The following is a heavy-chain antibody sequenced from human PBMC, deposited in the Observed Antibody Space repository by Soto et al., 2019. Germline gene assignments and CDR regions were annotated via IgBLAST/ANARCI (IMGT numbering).Heavy chain of an antibody. D-gene: IGHD3-3*01. CDR3: AKSSRSHVLRFLEWLLPGYGMDV. J-gene: IGHJ6*02. CDR2: ISYDGSNK. Sequence: GGSLRLSCAASGFTFSSYGMHWVRQAPGKGLEWAAVISYDGSNKYYADSVKGRFTISRDNSKSTLYLQMNSLRAADTAVYYCAKSSRSHVLRFLEWLLPGYGMDVWGQGTTVTVSS. V-gene: IGHV3-30*18. CDR1: GFTFSSYG.